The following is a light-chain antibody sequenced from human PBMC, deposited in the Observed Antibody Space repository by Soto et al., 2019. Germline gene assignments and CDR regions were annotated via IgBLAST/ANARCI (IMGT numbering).Light chain of an antibody. Sequence: EIEMTQYPTTLSLAHGERGTLSCRAREGVSTNLAWYQQKAGQAPRLLIYGASTRATGIPARFSGSGSGTEFTLTISGLQSEDFAVYYCQQYSIWRTFGQGTKVDI. CDR3: QQYSIWRT. V-gene: IGKV3-15*01. J-gene: IGKJ1*01. CDR2: GAS. CDR1: EGVSTN.